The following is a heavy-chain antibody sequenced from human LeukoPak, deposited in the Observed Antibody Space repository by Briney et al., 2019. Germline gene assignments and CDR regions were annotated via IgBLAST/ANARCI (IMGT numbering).Heavy chain of an antibody. D-gene: IGHD3-3*01. Sequence: PGGSLRLSCAASGFTIDDYTMNWVRQALGKGLEWVSLIIWDGGSTSYADSVKGRFTISRDNSKNSLSLQMNSLITEDTALYYCAKDEIRGRYDFWSGYYLGGAFDIWGQGTMVTVSS. CDR3: AKDEIRGRYDFWSGYYLGGAFDI. J-gene: IGHJ3*02. CDR2: IIWDGGST. CDR1: GFTIDDYT. V-gene: IGHV3-43*01.